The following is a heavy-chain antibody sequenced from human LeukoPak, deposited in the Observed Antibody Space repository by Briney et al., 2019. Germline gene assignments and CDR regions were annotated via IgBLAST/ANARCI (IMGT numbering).Heavy chain of an antibody. CDR1: GFTFSSYA. V-gene: IGHV3-23*01. J-gene: IGHJ4*02. D-gene: IGHD3-22*01. Sequence: PGGSLRLSCAASGFTFSSYAMSWVRQAPGKGLEWVSAISGSGGSTYYAASVKVRFTISRDNSNNTLYLQMNSLRAEDTAVYYCATSDYYDSSGYFYWGQGTLVTVSS. CDR3: ATSDYYDSSGYFY. CDR2: ISGSGGST.